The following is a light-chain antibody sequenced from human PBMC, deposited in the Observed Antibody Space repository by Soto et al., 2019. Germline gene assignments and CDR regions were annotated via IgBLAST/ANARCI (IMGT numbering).Light chain of an antibody. CDR3: QQYGSSGT. CDR1: QSVSNNY. Sequence: EIVMTPSPATLSVSPGERGTLSCRASQSVSNNYLAWYQQKPGQAPRLLIYGASNRATGIPDRFSGSGSGTDFTLTISRLEPEDFAVYYCQQYGSSGTFGQGTKVDIK. CDR2: GAS. J-gene: IGKJ1*01. V-gene: IGKV3-20*01.